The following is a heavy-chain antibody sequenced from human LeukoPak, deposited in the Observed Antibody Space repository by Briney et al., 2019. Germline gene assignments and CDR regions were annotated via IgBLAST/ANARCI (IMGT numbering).Heavy chain of an antibody. V-gene: IGHV3-23*01. Sequence: SGGSLRLSCAASGFTFSSYAMSWVRQAPGKGLEWVSAISGSGGSTYYADSVKGRFTISRGNSKNTLYLQMNSLRAEDTAVYYCAKDGSLYEIFWSGYYPDYWGQGTLVTVSS. CDR1: GFTFSSYA. J-gene: IGHJ4*02. CDR3: AKDGSLYEIFWSGYYPDY. D-gene: IGHD3-3*01. CDR2: ISGSGGST.